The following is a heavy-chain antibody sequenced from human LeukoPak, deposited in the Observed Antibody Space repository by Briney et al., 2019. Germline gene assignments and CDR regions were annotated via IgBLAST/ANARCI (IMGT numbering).Heavy chain of an antibody. Sequence: SETLSVTCAVYGGTFSGYYWSWIRQPPGKRLEWIGEINHSGSTNYNPSLKSRVTISVDTSKNQFSLKLSSVTAADTAVYYCARKVTYYDFWSGYFSGNRFDPWGQGTLVTVSS. D-gene: IGHD3-3*01. CDR3: ARKVTYYDFWSGYFSGNRFDP. V-gene: IGHV4-34*01. J-gene: IGHJ5*02. CDR2: INHSGST. CDR1: GGTFSGYY.